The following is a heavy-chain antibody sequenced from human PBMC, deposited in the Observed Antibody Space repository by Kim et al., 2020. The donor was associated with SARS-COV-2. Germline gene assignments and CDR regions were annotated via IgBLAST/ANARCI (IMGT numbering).Heavy chain of an antibody. Sequence: ASVKVSCKASGYTFTKYAMNWVRQAPGQGLEWMGWINTNTGKSTYAQGFTGRFVFSLDTSVSTAYLQISSLKAEDSAVYYCASGYDIFTGYLPGDYSGQGTLVTVSS. CDR3: ASGYDIFTGYLPGDY. CDR2: INTNTGKS. J-gene: IGHJ4*02. D-gene: IGHD3-9*01. V-gene: IGHV7-4-1*02. CDR1: GYTFTKYA.